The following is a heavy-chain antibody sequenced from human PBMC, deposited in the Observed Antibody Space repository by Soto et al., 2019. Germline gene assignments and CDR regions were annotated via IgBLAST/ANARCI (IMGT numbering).Heavy chain of an antibody. CDR2: IDWDDDK. Sequence: GPTLVNPTQTLTLTCTFSGFSLSTSGMRVSWIRQPPGKALEWLARIDWDDDKFYSTSLKTRLTISKDTSKNQVVLTMTNMDPVDTATYYCARTIYYYDSSGYYYVGAFDIWGQGTMVTVS. D-gene: IGHD3-22*01. CDR1: GFSLSTSGMR. J-gene: IGHJ3*02. CDR3: ARTIYYYDSSGYYYVGAFDI. V-gene: IGHV2-70*04.